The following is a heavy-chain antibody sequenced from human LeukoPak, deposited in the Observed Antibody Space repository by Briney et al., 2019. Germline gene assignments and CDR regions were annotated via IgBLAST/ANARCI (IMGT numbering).Heavy chain of an antibody. CDR1: GFTFSSYG. J-gene: IGHJ4*02. D-gene: IGHD2-15*01. V-gene: IGHV3-15*01. Sequence: GGSLRLSCAASGFTFSSYGMHWVRQAPGKGLEWVGRIKSKTDGGTTDYAAPVKGRFTISRDDSKNTLYLQMNSLKTEDTAVYYCTTRNPVVVAATPSDYWGQGTLVTVSS. CDR2: IKSKTDGGTT. CDR3: TTRNPVVVAATPSDY.